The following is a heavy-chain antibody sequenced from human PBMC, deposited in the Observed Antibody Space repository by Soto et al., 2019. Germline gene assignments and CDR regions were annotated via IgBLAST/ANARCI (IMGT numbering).Heavy chain of an antibody. Sequence: SETLSLTCTVSGGSISSGGYYWSWIRQHPGKGLEWIGYIYYSGSTYYNPSLKSRVTISVDTSKNQFSLKLSSVTAADTAVYYCAREGYCSGGSCYSGYYYGMDVWGQGTTVTVS. CDR1: GGSISSGGYY. D-gene: IGHD2-15*01. V-gene: IGHV4-31*03. CDR3: AREGYCSGGSCYSGYYYGMDV. CDR2: IYYSGST. J-gene: IGHJ6*02.